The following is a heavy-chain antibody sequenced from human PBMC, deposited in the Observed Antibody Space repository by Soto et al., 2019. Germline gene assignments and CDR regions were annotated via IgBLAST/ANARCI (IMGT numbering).Heavy chain of an antibody. CDR1: GGSISSYS. CDR3: ARSQGQLAGWFDP. J-gene: IGHJ5*02. CDR2: IYYTGST. Sequence: SETLSLTCTVSGGSISSYSWSWIRQPPGKGLEWIGYIYYTGSTNYNPSIKSRVTISVDTSKNQFSLNLSSVTAADTAVYYCARSQGQLAGWFDPWGQGTLVTVSS. V-gene: IGHV4-59*01. D-gene: IGHD6-13*01.